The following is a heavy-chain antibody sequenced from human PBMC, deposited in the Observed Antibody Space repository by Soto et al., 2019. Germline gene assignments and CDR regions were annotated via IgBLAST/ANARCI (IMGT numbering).Heavy chain of an antibody. CDR3: ARGSGSYFDY. D-gene: IGHD6-6*01. Sequence: PSETLSLTCTVSGGSISSGDYYWSWIRQPPGKGLEWIGYIRNSGSTYYNPSLRSRVTISVDTSKNQFSLQLSSVTAADTAVYYRARGSGSYFDYWGQGTLVTVSS. CDR1: GGSISSGDYY. CDR2: IRNSGST. J-gene: IGHJ4*02. V-gene: IGHV4-30-4*01.